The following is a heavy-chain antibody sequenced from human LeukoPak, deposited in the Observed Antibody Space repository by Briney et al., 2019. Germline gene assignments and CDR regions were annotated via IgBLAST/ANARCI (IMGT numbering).Heavy chain of an antibody. Sequence: SVKVSCKTSGGPFNKSANSWVRQAPGQGLEWLGGIMPLFGTAGYAQKFQGRVTITKDESTRTVYLELTSLTSDDTAVYYCARDVHGDYGSGWFNPWGQGTLVSVSS. J-gene: IGHJ5*02. V-gene: IGHV1-69*05. D-gene: IGHD4-17*01. CDR1: GGPFNKSA. CDR2: IMPLFGTA. CDR3: ARDVHGDYGSGWFNP.